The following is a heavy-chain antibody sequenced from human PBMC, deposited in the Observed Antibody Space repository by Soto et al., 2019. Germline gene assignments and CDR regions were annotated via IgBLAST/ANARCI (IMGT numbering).Heavy chain of an antibody. CDR2: IYYSGST. CDR1: GGSISSYY. CDR3: ARSLTMVRMGDRAQKITWFDP. V-gene: IGHV4-59*01. J-gene: IGHJ5*02. Sequence: PSETLPLTCTVSGGSISSYYWSWIRQPPGKGLEWIGYIYYSGSTNYNPSLNSRVTISLDTSKNQFSLNPSSVTAADTAVYYCARSLTMVRMGDRAQKITWFDPWGQGTLVTVAS. D-gene: IGHD3-10*01.